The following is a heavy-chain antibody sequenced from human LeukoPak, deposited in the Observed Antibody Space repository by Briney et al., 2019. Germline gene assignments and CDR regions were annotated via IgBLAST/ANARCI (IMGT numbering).Heavy chain of an antibody. Sequence: PGGSLRLSCAGPGFTFSNYAMSCVPHAPGKGLEWVSVISGNGDTTYYADSVKGRLTISRNNSKNTLYLQMSSLRAEDTAIYSCAKDYRGSCYFFDVWGQGTMVAVSS. V-gene: IGHV3-23*01. CDR2: ISGNGDTT. D-gene: IGHD3-10*01. CDR3: AKDYRGSCYFFDV. CDR1: GFTFSNYA. J-gene: IGHJ3*01.